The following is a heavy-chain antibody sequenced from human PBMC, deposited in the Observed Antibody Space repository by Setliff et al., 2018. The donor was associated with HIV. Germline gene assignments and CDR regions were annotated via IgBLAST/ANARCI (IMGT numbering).Heavy chain of an antibody. Sequence: GGSLRLSCAASGFTFSNYWMDWVRQAPGKGLEWVATIKEDGSEKYYVDSVKGRFTISRDSAKNSLYLQMNSLRAEDTAVYYCARDYLYYYYYYMDVWGRGTTVTVSS. CDR3: ARDYLYYYYYYMDV. V-gene: IGHV3-7*01. CDR1: GFTFSNYW. J-gene: IGHJ6*03. CDR2: IKEDGSEK.